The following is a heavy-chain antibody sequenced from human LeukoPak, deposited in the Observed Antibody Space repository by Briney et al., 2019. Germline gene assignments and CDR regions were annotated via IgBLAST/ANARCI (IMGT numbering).Heavy chain of an antibody. V-gene: IGHV1-2*02. J-gene: IGHJ6*02. CDR2: INPNSGGT. CDR3: ARGSILLNYYGMDV. Sequence: ASVKVSCKASGYTFTDYYMHWVRQAPGQGLEWMGWINPNSGGTNYAQKFQGRVTMTRDTSISTAYMELSRLRSDDTAVYYCARGSILLNYYGMDVWGQGTTVTVSS. CDR1: GYTFTDYY.